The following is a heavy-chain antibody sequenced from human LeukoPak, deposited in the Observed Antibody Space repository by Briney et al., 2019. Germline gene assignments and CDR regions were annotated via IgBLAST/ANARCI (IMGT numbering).Heavy chain of an antibody. J-gene: IGHJ4*02. Sequence: GGSLRLSCAASGFTFSSYAMHWVRQAPGKGLEWVAVISYDGSNKYYADSVKGRFTISRDNSKNTLYLQMNSLRAEDTAVYYCARSIFGVVIIDYWGQGTLVTVSS. V-gene: IGHV3-30-3*01. D-gene: IGHD3-3*01. CDR3: ARSIFGVVIIDY. CDR2: ISYDGSNK. CDR1: GFTFSSYA.